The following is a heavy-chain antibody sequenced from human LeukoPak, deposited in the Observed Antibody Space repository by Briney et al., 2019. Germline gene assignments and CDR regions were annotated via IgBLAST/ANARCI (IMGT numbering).Heavy chain of an antibody. CDR3: AKIIAAAGLAFDY. CDR2: ISGSGGST. Sequence: GGSLRLSCAASGFTFSSYAMSWVRQAPGKGLEWVSAISGSGGSTYYADSVKGRFTISRDNSKNTLYLQMHSLRAEDTAVYYCAKIIAAAGLAFDYWGQGTLVTVSS. J-gene: IGHJ4*02. D-gene: IGHD6-13*01. V-gene: IGHV3-23*01. CDR1: GFTFSSYA.